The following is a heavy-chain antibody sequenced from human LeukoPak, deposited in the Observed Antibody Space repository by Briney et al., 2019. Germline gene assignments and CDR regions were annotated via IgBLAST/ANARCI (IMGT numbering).Heavy chain of an antibody. CDR2: ISYDGTNK. CDR1: GFTFSSYA. D-gene: IGHD3-3*01. J-gene: IGHJ4*02. V-gene: IGHV3-30*04. Sequence: AGGSLRLSCAASGFTFSSYAMHWVRQAPGKGLEWVTIISYDGTNKYYADSVKGRFTISRDNSKNTLFLQMNSLRAEDTAVYYCARGRSGYSEYFDYWGQGTLVTVSS. CDR3: ARGRSGYSEYFDY.